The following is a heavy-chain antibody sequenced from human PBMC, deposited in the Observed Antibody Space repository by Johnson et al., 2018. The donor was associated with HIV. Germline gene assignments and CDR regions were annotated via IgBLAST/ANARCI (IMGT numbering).Heavy chain of an antibody. J-gene: IGHJ3*02. Sequence: VQLVESGGGLVQPGGSLKLSCTASGFTFRSYEMNWVRQAPGRGLEWVSYIRSTSKTIYHADSVKGRFTVSRDNAKNSLYLQMNSLRAEDTAVYYCARRYEGAFDIWGQGTMVTVSS. D-gene: IGHD1-14*01. CDR3: ARRYEGAFDI. V-gene: IGHV3-48*03. CDR1: GFTFRSYE. CDR2: IRSTSKTI.